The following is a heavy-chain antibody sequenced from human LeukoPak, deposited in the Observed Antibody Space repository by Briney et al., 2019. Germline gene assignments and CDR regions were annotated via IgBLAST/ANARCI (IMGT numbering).Heavy chain of an antibody. D-gene: IGHD4-11*01. CDR3: ASDRDDYSNSPYFDY. J-gene: IGHJ4*02. CDR2: ISYDGSNK. CDR1: GFTFSSYA. Sequence: GGSLRLSCAASGFTFSSYAMHWVRQAPGKGLEWVAVISYDGSNKYYADSVKGRFTISRDNSKNTLYLQMNSLRAEDTAVYYCASDRDDYSNSPYFDYWGQGTLVTVSS. V-gene: IGHV3-30-3*01.